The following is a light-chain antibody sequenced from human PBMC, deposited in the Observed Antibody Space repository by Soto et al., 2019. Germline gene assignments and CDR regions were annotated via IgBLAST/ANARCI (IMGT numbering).Light chain of an antibody. CDR3: NSYTSTSSWV. V-gene: IGLV2-14*01. CDR1: RSDVGGYNY. Sequence: QSALTQPASVSGSPGQSITISCTGTRSDVGGYNYVSWYQQHPGKAPKLMIYEVSNRPSGVSNRFSGSKSCNTASLTISGLQAEDEADYYCNSYTSTSSWVFGGGTKVTVL. CDR2: EVS. J-gene: IGLJ3*02.